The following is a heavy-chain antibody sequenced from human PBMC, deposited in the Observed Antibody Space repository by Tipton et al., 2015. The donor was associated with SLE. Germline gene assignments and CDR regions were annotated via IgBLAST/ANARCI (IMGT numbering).Heavy chain of an antibody. V-gene: IGHV4-39*01. J-gene: IGHJ4*02. CDR1: GGSISSSSYY. CDR2: IYYSGST. CDR3: ARLGYYDSSAGC. Sequence: LRLSCTLSGGSISSSSYYWGWIRQPPGKGLEWIGSIYYSGSTYYNPSLKSRFTMSVDTSKNQFSLNLSSVTAADTAVYYCARLGYYDSSAGCWGQGALVTVSS. D-gene: IGHD3-22*01.